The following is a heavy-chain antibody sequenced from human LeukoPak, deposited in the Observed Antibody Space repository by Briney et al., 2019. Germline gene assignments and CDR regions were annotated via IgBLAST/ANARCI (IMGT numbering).Heavy chain of an antibody. D-gene: IGHD6-6*01. J-gene: IGHJ6*03. Sequence: PGGSLRLSCAASGFTFSNYAMSWVRQAPGKGLEWVSGIGGTGHFTYYADSVKGRFTVSRDNSKSTLYLQMNTLKAEDTAIYYCAKAYSSSDYYYMDVWGKGTTVTVSS. CDR1: GFTFSNYA. CDR3: AKAYSSSDYYYMDV. CDR2: IGGTGHFT. V-gene: IGHV3-23*01.